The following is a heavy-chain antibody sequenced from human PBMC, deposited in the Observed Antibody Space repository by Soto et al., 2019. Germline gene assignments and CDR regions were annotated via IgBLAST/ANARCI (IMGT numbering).Heavy chain of an antibody. J-gene: IGHJ4*01. D-gene: IGHD1-26*01. CDR1: GGSFSGYY. CDR2: INHSGST. V-gene: IGHV4-34*01. CDR3: GTARSASHGLDN. Sequence: SETLSLTCAVYGGSFSGYYWSWIRQPPGKGLEWIGEINHSGSTNYNPSLKSRVTISVDTSKNQFSLKLSSVTAADTAVYYCGTARSASHGLDNWGQGTMVTVSS.